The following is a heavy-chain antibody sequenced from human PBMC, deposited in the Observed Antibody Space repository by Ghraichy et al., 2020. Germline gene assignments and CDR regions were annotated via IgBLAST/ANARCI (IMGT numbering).Heavy chain of an antibody. Sequence: SETLSLTCAVYGGSFSGYYWSWIRQPPGKGLEWIGEINHSGSTNYNPSLKSRVTISVDTSKNQFSLKLSSVTAADTAVYYCARHTPPRVLVRSEDLKLWFGELGAFDIWGQGTMVTVSS. CDR2: INHSGST. CDR1: GGSFSGYY. J-gene: IGHJ3*02. D-gene: IGHD3-10*01. CDR3: ARHTPPRVLVRSEDLKLWFGELGAFDI. V-gene: IGHV4-34*01.